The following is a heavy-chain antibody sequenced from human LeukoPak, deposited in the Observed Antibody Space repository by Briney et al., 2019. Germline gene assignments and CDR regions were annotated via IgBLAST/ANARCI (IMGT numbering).Heavy chain of an antibody. CDR3: AQGIHNGRGVYSGYDY. V-gene: IGHV3-23*01. CDR1: EFXFRNYA. D-gene: IGHD2-8*02. CDR2: MSGSDNST. Sequence: PGGSLRLSCAASEFXFRNYAMSWVRQAPGKGLEWVSSMSGSDNSTYYADSVKGRFTISRDNSKNTLFLQMNSLRAEDTAVYFCAQGIHNGRGVYSGYDYWGQGTLVTVSS. J-gene: IGHJ4*02.